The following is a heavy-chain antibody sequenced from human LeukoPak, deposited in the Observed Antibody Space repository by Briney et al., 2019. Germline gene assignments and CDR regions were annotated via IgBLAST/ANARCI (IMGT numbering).Heavy chain of an antibody. Sequence: ASVKVSFKASGYTFTSYYMHWVRQAPGQGLEWMGIINPSGGSTSYAQKFQGRVTMTRDTSTSTVYVELSSLRSEDTAVYYCARTVVAGYVQGPFDYWGQGTLVTVSS. CDR2: INPSGGST. CDR3: ARTVVAGYVQGPFDY. V-gene: IGHV1-46*01. D-gene: IGHD6-19*01. CDR1: GYTFTSYY. J-gene: IGHJ4*02.